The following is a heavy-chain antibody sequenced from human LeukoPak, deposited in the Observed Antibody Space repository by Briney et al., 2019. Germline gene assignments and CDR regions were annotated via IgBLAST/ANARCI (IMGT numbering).Heavy chain of an antibody. CDR1: GFTLSGYW. CDR2: IDPDGSTT. V-gene: IGHV3-74*01. Sequence: GGSLRLSCAASGFTLSGYWIHWVRQAPGKGLVWVARIDPDGSTTNYADSVKGRFTISRDNAKNTLYLQMNSLRAEDTAVYYCAIDFHGDHDYWGQGTLVTVSS. CDR3: AIDFHGDHDY. J-gene: IGHJ4*02. D-gene: IGHD4-17*01.